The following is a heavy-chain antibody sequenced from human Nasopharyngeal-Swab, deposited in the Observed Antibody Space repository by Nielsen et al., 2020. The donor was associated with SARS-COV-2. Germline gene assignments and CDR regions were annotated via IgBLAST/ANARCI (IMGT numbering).Heavy chain of an antibody. CDR1: GFTFSSYA. J-gene: IGHJ6*02. V-gene: IGHV3-23*01. CDR2: ISGSDYST. D-gene: IGHD5-12*01. Sequence: GGSLRLSCAASGFTFSSYAISWVRQAPGKGLEWVSVISGSDYSTYYADSVKGRFTISRDNSKNTVNLQMNSLRVEDTAIYYCAKDRDSGDDSDDYYHYYGMDDWGQGTTVTVFS. CDR3: AKDRDSGDDSDDYYHYYGMDD.